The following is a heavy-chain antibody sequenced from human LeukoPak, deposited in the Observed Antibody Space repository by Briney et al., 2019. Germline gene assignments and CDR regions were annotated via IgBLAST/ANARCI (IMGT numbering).Heavy chain of an antibody. CDR2: ISWDGGST. CDR3: AKDYYDSSGYLDY. Sequence: PGGSLRLSCAASGFTFDDYTMHWVRQAPGKGLEWVSLISWDGGSTYYADSVKGRFTISRDNSKNSLYLQVNSLRTEDTALYYCAKDYYDSSGYLDYWGQGTLVTVSS. D-gene: IGHD3-22*01. V-gene: IGHV3-43*01. CDR1: GFTFDDYT. J-gene: IGHJ4*02.